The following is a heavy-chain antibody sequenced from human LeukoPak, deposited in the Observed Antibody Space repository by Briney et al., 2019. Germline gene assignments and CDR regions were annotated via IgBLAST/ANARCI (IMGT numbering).Heavy chain of an antibody. CDR2: IYYSGST. CDR1: GGSVSSGSYY. J-gene: IGHJ1*01. Sequence: SETLSLTCTVSGGSVSSGSYYWSWIRQPPGKGLEWIGYIYYSGSTNYNPSLKSRVTISVDTSKNQFSLKLSSVTAADTSVYYCARGECSSSWYELEYFQHWGQGTLVTVSS. V-gene: IGHV4-61*01. CDR3: ARGECSSSWYELEYFQH. D-gene: IGHD6-13*01.